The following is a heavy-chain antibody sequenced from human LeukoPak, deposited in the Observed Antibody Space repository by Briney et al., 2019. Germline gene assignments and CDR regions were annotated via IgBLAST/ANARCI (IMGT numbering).Heavy chain of an antibody. CDR1: GGSFSGYY. V-gene: IGHV4-4*07. J-gene: IGHJ6*02. D-gene: IGHD2-8*01. Sequence: SETLSLTCAVYGGSFSGYYWSWIRQPAGKGLEWIGRIYTSGSTNYNPSLKSRVTMSVDTSKNQFSLKLSSVTAADTAVYYCARENIVLMVYANYGMDVWGQGTTVTVSS. CDR3: ARENIVLMVYANYGMDV. CDR2: IYTSGST.